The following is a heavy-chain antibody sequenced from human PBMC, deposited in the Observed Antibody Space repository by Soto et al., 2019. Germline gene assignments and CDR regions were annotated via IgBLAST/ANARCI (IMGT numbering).Heavy chain of an antibody. D-gene: IGHD3-16*02. CDR1: GYTFTAYA. CDR3: ARSAISPFGGLIGPFDY. J-gene: IGHJ4*02. CDR2: INAGNGNT. Sequence: QVQLVQSGAEEKKPGASVKVSCQASGYTFTAYAIHWVRQAPGQRLEWMGWINAGNGNTRYLQKFQTRITLTRDTSASTAYMELSSLTFADTAVYYCARSAISPFGGLIGPFDYWGQGNLVAVSS. V-gene: IGHV1-3*05.